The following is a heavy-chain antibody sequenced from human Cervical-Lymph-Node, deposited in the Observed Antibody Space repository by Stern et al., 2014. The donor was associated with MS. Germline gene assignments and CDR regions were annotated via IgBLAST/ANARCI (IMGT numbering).Heavy chain of an antibody. CDR3: ARLAVADTGY. J-gene: IGHJ4*02. V-gene: IGHV1-69*09. D-gene: IGHD6-19*01. CDR2: IIPILGIA. Sequence: VQLVQSGAEVKKPGSSVKVSCKASGGTFSSYIISWVRQAPGQGLEWMGRIIPILGIANYAQKFQGRVTITADKSTSTVYMELSSLRSEDTAVYYCARLAVADTGYWGQGTLVTVSS. CDR1: GGTFSSYI.